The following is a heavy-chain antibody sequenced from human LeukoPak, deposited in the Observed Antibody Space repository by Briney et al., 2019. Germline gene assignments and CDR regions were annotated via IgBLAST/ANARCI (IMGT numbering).Heavy chain of an antibody. V-gene: IGHV3-30*02. J-gene: IGHJ4*02. CDR2: IRYDGSNK. D-gene: IGHD6-19*01. CDR1: GFTFSNYG. CDR3: AREGIAVAGLVGY. Sequence: GGSLRLSCAASGFTFSNYGMHWVRQAPGKGLEWVAFIRYDGSNKYYADSVKGRFTISRDNSKNTLYLQMNSLRAEDTAVYYCAREGIAVAGLVGYWGQGTLVTVSS.